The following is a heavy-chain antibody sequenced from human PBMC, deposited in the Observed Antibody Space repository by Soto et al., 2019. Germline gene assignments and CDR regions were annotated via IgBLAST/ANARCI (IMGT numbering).Heavy chain of an antibody. CDR3: ASSFTSSQWRYGMDV. CDR1: GCTFSSYA. J-gene: IGHJ6*02. Sequence: ASVKVPCNASGCTFSSYAISLVRQAPGQRLEWMGWISAYNGNTNYAQKVQGRVTMTTDTSTGTAYMELRSLRSDDTAVYYCASSFTSSQWRYGMDVWGQGTTVTVSS. CDR2: ISAYNGNT. V-gene: IGHV1-18*01. D-gene: IGHD2-2*01.